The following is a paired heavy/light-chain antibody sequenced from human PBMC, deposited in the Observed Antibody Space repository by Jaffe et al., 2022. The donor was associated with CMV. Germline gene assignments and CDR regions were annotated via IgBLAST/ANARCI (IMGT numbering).Heavy chain of an antibody. Sequence: QVLLQESGPGLVKPSGTLSLTCAVSGGSISSTNWWSWVRQPPGKGPEWIGQIYHSGNTNYNPSLKSRVTMSVDKSKNQFSLQLRSVTAADTAVYYCATELRSGVPSFDPWSQGTLVTVSS. CDR2: IYHSGNT. CDR1: GGSISSTNW. CDR3: ATELRSGVPSFDP. V-gene: IGHV4-4*02. J-gene: IGHJ5*02. D-gene: IGHD3-3*01.
Light chain of an antibody. CDR3: QQYDRSPMFT. CDR1: QSVSDNY. Sequence: EIVLTQSPGTVSLSPGQRATLSCRASQSVSDNYLAWYQQKPGQPPRLLIYGIFSRATGVPDRFSGSGSGTDFTLTISRLEPEDFAVYFCQQYDRSPMFTFGQGTKLEIK. CDR2: GIF. V-gene: IGKV3-20*01. J-gene: IGKJ2*01.